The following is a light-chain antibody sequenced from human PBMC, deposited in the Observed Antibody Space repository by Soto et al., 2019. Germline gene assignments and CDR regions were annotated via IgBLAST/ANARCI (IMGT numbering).Light chain of an antibody. V-gene: IGKV3-15*01. CDR2: GAS. CDR1: QSVSSN. Sequence: EIVMTQSPATLSVSPGERATLSSRASQSVSSNLAWYQQKPGQAPMLLIYGASTRATGIPARFSGSESGTEFTLTISSLQSEDFAVYYCQQYNNWPPLTFGGGTKVEIK. CDR3: QQYNNWPPLT. J-gene: IGKJ4*01.